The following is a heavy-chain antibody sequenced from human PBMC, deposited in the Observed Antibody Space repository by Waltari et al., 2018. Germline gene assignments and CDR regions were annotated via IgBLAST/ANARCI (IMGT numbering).Heavy chain of an antibody. V-gene: IGHV1-2*02. CDR3: ARDGYHYMDV. J-gene: IGHJ6*03. Sequence: QVQLVQSGAEVKKPGASVKVSCKTSGYTFTGFSIHWVRQAPGQGLEWVGWVNANSSGTNYAQKFQGRVTMTRDTAISTAYMEMSSLTSDDTAIYFCARDGYHYMDVWGKGTTVTVSS. CDR1: GYTFTGFS. CDR2: VNANSSGT.